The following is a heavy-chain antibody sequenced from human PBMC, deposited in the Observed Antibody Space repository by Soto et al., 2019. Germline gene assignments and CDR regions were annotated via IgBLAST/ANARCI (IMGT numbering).Heavy chain of an antibody. V-gene: IGHV4-59*01. CDR2: IYYSGST. CDR3: ARIRSGSSSWYAPEQENWYFDL. Sequence: SETLSLTCTVSGGSISSYYWSWIRQPPGKGLEWIGYIYYSGSTNYNPSLKSRVTISVDTSKNQFSLKLSSVTAADTAVYYCARIRSGSSSWYAPEQENWYFDLWGRGTLVTVSS. CDR1: GGSISSYY. D-gene: IGHD6-13*01. J-gene: IGHJ2*01.